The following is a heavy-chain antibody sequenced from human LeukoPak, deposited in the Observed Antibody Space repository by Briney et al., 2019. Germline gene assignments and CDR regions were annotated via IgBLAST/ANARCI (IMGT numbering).Heavy chain of an antibody. V-gene: IGHV4-39*07. D-gene: IGHD5-18*01. CDR2: IYHSGST. CDR3: AREMYSYHDY. Sequence: SETLSLTCTVSGGSISSSSYYWGWIRQPPGKGLEWIGSIYHSGSTYYNPSLKSRVTISVDTSKNQFSLKLSSVTAADTAVYYCAREMYSYHDYWGQGTLVTVSS. J-gene: IGHJ4*02. CDR1: GGSISSSSYY.